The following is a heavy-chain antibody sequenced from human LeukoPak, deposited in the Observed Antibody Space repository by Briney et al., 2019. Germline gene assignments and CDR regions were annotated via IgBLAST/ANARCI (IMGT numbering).Heavy chain of an antibody. V-gene: IGHV3-33*03. D-gene: IGHD1-1*01. CDR1: GFTFSDYG. J-gene: IGHJ4*02. Sequence: GGSLRLSCAASGFTFSDYGMYWVRQAPGKGLEWVAVIWYDGSKKYHADSVKGRFTISRDNAKNSLYLQMHSLRVEDTAVYFCAKERETYNDYWGQGTLVTVSS. CDR2: IWYDGSKK. CDR3: AKERETYNDY.